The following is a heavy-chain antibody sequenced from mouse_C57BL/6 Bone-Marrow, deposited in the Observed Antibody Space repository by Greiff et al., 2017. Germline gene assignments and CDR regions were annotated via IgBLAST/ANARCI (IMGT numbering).Heavy chain of an antibody. CDR2: ISSGGSYT. CDR3: ARRGSIPAWFAY. J-gene: IGHJ3*01. D-gene: IGHD1-1*01. CDR1: GFTFSSYG. Sequence: EVQGVESGGDLVKPGGSLKLSCAASGFTFSSYGMSWVRQTPDKRLEWVATISSGGSYTYYPDSVKGRFTISRDNAKNTLYLQMSSLKSEDTAMXYCARRGSIPAWFAYWGQETLVTVSA. V-gene: IGHV5-6*01.